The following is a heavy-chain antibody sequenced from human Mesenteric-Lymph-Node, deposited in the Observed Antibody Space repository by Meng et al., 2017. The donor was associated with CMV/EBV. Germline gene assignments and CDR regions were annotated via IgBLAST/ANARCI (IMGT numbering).Heavy chain of an antibody. D-gene: IGHD1-26*01. Sequence: GESLKISCTASGFSVGEYALSWVRQAPGKGLEWVVFIRRKDYGETTEYAASVKSRLNISRDDSKSIAYLQMTGLKAEDTAVYYCTRVRGSYYFDYWGQGTLVTVSS. CDR1: GFSVGEYA. J-gene: IGHJ4*02. V-gene: IGHV3-49*04. CDR2: IRRKDYGETT. CDR3: TRVRGSYYFDY.